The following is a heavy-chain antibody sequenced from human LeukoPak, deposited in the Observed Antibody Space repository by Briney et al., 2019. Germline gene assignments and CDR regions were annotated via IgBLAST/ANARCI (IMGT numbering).Heavy chain of an antibody. V-gene: IGHV3-30*04. CDR3: AREGYYFDY. CDR1: GFTFSSYA. CDR2: ISYDGSNK. J-gene: IGHJ4*02. Sequence: PGGSLRLSCAASGFTFSSYAMHWVRQAPGKGLEWVAVISYDGSNKYYADSVKGRFTISRDNSKNTLYLQMNSLRAEDTAVYFCAREGYYFDYWGQGTLVTVSS.